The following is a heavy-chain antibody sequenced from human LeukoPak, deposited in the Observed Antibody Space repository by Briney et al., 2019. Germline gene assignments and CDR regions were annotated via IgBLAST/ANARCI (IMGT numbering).Heavy chain of an antibody. D-gene: IGHD3-22*01. CDR1: GFTFSSYG. CDR3: AKDRAFHYYDSSGAFDY. Sequence: GRSLRLSCAASGFTFSSYGMHWVRQAPGKGLEWVAVIWYDGSNKYYADSVKGRFTISRDNSKNTLYLQMNSLRAEDTAVYYCAKDRAFHYYDSSGAFDYWGQGTLVTVSS. CDR2: IWYDGSNK. V-gene: IGHV3-33*06. J-gene: IGHJ4*02.